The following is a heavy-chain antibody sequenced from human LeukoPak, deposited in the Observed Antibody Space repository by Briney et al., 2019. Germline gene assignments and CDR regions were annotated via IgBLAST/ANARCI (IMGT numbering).Heavy chain of an antibody. V-gene: IGHV1-46*01. CDR3: AREMPRTDYFDY. J-gene: IGHJ4*02. CDR1: GYTFTNYY. Sequence: ASVTVSCKASGYTFTNYYIHWVRQAPGQGLEWMGNINPSGGSTTYAQRFQDRVLMAGDTSTSSVYMELSSLRSEDTAIYYCAREMPRTDYFDYWGQGTLVTAPS. CDR2: INPSGGST. D-gene: IGHD1-14*01.